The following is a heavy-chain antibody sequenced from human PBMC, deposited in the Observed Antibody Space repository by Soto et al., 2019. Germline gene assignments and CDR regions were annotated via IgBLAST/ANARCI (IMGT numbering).Heavy chain of an antibody. CDR2: ISYDGSNK. Sequence: QVQLVESGGGVVQPGRSLRLSCAASGFTFSSYAMHWVRQAPGKGLEWVAVISYDGSNKYYADSVKGRFTISRDNSKNTLYLQMNCLRAEDTAVYYCARARIMAAAGYFDYWGQGTLVTVSS. V-gene: IGHV3-30-3*01. J-gene: IGHJ4*02. CDR1: GFTFSSYA. CDR3: ARARIMAAAGYFDY. D-gene: IGHD6-13*01.